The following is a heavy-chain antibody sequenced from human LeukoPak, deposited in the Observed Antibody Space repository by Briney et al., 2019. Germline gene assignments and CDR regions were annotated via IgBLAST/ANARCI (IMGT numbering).Heavy chain of an antibody. V-gene: IGHV1-2*02. Sequence: ASVKVSCKASGYTFTAYYMHWVRQAPGQGLEWMGWINPNSGGTNYAQKFQGRVTMTRDTSISTAYVDLSDLRSDDTAVYYCVRGRNIEMTTMSGGSDYWGQGTLVTVSS. CDR1: GYTFTAYY. D-gene: IGHD5-24*01. CDR3: VRGRNIEMTTMSGGSDY. CDR2: INPNSGGT. J-gene: IGHJ4*02.